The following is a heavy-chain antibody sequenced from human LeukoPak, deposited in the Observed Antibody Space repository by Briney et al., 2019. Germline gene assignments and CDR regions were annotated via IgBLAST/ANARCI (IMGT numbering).Heavy chain of an antibody. V-gene: IGHV3-74*01. CDR3: ATGNYGSGSSSDY. Sequence: GGSLRLSCAASRFTFSSFWMHWVRQAPGKGLVWVSRINGDGGTTSYADSVKGRFTISRDNAKSTLYLQMNSLRAEDTAVYYCATGNYGSGSSSDYWGQGTLVTVTS. J-gene: IGHJ4*02. CDR2: INGDGGTT. D-gene: IGHD3-10*01. CDR1: RFTFSSFW.